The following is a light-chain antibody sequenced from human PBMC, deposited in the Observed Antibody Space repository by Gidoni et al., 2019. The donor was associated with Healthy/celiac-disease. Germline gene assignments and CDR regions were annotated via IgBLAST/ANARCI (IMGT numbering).Light chain of an antibody. CDR2: GAS. J-gene: IGKJ2*03. V-gene: IGKV3-20*01. CDR1: QSVSSSY. CDR3: QQYGSSLGYS. Sequence: EIVLTQSPGTLSLSPGERATLSCRASQSVSSSYLAWYQPKPGQAPRLLIYGASSRATVIPDRFSGSVSGTHFTLTISRLGPEDFAVYYCQQYGSSLGYSFGQGTKLEIK.